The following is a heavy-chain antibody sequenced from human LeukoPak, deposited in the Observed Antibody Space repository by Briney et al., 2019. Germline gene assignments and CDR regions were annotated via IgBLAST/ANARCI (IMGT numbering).Heavy chain of an antibody. CDR1: GGSISSGDYY. CDR3: ARVLDHYYDSSGYYRLGAPFFFDY. CDR2: IYYSGIT. J-gene: IGHJ4*02. V-gene: IGHV4-30-4*01. Sequence: SETLSLTCTVSGGSISSGDYYWSWIRQPPGKGLEWIGYIYYSGITYYNPSPKSRLTISVDTSKNQFSLKLSSVTAADTAVYYCARVLDHYYDSSGYYRLGAPFFFDYWGQGTLVTVSS. D-gene: IGHD3-22*01.